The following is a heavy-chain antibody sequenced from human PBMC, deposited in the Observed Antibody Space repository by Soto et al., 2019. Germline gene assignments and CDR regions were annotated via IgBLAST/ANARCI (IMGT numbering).Heavy chain of an antibody. V-gene: IGHV3-73*01. D-gene: IGHD1-7*01. CDR2: IRSKANSYAT. CDR1: GFAFSGST. CDR3: FRENYLYDHGMDV. Sequence: LRLSCAGSGFAFSGSTIHGVRQASGKGLEWVGRIRSKANSYATAYAAAVKGRFIISRDDSETTAYLQMNSLKIEDTAVYYCFRENYLYDHGMDVWGQGTTVTVSS. J-gene: IGHJ6*02.